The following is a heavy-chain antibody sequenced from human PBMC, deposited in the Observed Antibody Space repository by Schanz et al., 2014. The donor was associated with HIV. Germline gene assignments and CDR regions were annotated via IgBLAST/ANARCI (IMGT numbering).Heavy chain of an antibody. J-gene: IGHJ4*02. D-gene: IGHD2-15*01. V-gene: IGHV3-74*01. Sequence: EVQLVESGGALVQPGGSLRLSCVASGFTFSGYWMHWVRQAPGKGLVWVSRINSDGSSTTYADYVKGRFTISRDNAKNTLYLQRNSLRAEDTAVYYCARDKGGGRDYWGQGTLVTVSS. CDR2: INSDGSST. CDR3: ARDKGGGRDY. CDR1: GFTFSGYW.